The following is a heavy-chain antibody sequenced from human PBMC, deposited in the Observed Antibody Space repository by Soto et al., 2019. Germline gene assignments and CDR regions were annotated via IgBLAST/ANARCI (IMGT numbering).Heavy chain of an antibody. Sequence: SETLSLTCTVSGGSISSGGYYWSWIRQHPGKGLEWIGYIYYSGSTYYNPSLKSRVTISVDTSKNQFSLKLSSVTAADTAVYYCARGEVFGSGTYYYYGMDVWGQGTTVTVSS. CDR2: IYYSGST. CDR1: GGSISSGGYY. D-gene: IGHD3-10*01. J-gene: IGHJ6*02. CDR3: ARGEVFGSGTYYYYGMDV. V-gene: IGHV4-31*03.